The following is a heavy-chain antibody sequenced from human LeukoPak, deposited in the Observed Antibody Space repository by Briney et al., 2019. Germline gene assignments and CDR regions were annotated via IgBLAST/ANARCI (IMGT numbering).Heavy chain of an antibody. CDR2: ISYDGSNK. CDR1: GFTFSSYG. V-gene: IGHV3-30*18. Sequence: GGSLRLSCAASGFTFSSYGMDWVRQAPGKGLEWVAVISYDGSNKYYADSVKGRFTISRDNSKNTLYLQMNSLTAEDTAVYYCSKDRCSSTSCYSCFDYWGQGTLVTVSS. J-gene: IGHJ4*02. D-gene: IGHD2-2*01. CDR3: SKDRCSSTSCYSCFDY.